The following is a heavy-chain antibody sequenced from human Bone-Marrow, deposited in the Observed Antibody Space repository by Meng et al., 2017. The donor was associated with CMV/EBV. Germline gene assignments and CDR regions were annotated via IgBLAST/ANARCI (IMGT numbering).Heavy chain of an antibody. D-gene: IGHD7-27*01. CDR1: GGSFSGYY. CDR3: ARAPNWGSGWFDP. J-gene: IGHJ5*02. V-gene: IGHV4-34*01. CDR2: INPSGST. Sequence: SETLSLTCAVYGGSFSGYYWSWIRQSPGKGLEWIGEINPSGSTNYNPSLKSRVSISVDTSKNQFSLKLSSVTAADTAVYYCARAPNWGSGWFDPWGQGTLVTVSS.